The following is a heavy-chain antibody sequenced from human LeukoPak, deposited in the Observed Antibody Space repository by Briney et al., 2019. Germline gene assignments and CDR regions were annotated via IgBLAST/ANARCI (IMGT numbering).Heavy chain of an antibody. CDR3: AREIFGGDWANDAFDI. J-gene: IGHJ3*02. Sequence: SETLPLTCTVSGGSISSYYWSWIRQPPGKGLEWIGYIYYSGSTNYNPSLKSRVTISVDTSKNQFSLKLSSVTAADTAVYYCAREIFGGDWANDAFDIWGQGTMVTVSS. CDR1: GGSISSYY. V-gene: IGHV4-59*01. CDR2: IYYSGST. D-gene: IGHD2-21*02.